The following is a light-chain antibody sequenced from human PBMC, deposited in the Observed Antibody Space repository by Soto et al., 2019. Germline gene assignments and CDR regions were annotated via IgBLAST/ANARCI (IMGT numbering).Light chain of an antibody. Sequence: DIQMTQSPSSLSASVGDRVTITCRASQSIRNELGWYQQKPGKAPKRLIYAASTLQTGVPSRFSGTGSGTEFILTISILQPEDFATYYCQHHNSYLALTFGRGTKVEIK. V-gene: IGKV1-17*01. CDR2: AAS. J-gene: IGKJ4*01. CDR3: QHHNSYLALT. CDR1: QSIRNE.